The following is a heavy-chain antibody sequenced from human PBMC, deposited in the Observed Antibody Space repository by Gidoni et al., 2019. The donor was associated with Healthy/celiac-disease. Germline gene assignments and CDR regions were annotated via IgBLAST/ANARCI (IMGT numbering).Heavy chain of an antibody. CDR2: IYYRGST. V-gene: IGHV4-59*01. J-gene: IGHJ6*02. CDR3: ARDRAYSSGWGNYYYYGMDV. CDR1: GGSISSYY. D-gene: IGHD6-19*01. Sequence: QVQLQESGPGLVKPSEPLSLTCTVSGGSISSYYWSWIRPPPGKGLEWIGYIYYRGSTNYNPSLKSRVTISVDTSKNQFSLKLSSVTAADTAVYYCARDRAYSSGWGNYYYYGMDVWGQGTTVTVSS.